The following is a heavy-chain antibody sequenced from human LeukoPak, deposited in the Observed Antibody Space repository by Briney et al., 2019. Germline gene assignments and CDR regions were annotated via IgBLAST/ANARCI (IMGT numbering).Heavy chain of an antibody. V-gene: IGHV4-39*07. J-gene: IGHJ5*02. CDR2: IYYSGST. Sequence: SETLSLTCTVSGGSISSSSYYWGWIRQPPGKGLEWIGSIYYSGSTYYNPSLKSRVTISVDTSKNQFSLKLSSVTAADTAVYYCARRPGRFDPWGQGTLVTVSS. CDR3: ARRPGRFDP. CDR1: GGSISSSSYY. D-gene: IGHD1-14*01.